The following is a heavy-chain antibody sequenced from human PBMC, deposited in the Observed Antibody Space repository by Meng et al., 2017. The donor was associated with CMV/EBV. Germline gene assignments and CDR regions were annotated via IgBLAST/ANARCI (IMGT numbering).Heavy chain of an antibody. D-gene: IGHD6-13*01. J-gene: IGHJ4*02. CDR2: IYYRGST. CDR3: ARDGYGALGFDF. Sequence: SETLSLTCTVSGGSISSISFYWGWIRQLPGKGLEWIGSIYYRGSTFYNSSLKSRVTMSVDTSKNQFSLKLSSVTAADTAVYYCARDGYGALGFDFWGQGTLVTVSS. V-gene: IGHV4-39*07. CDR1: GGSISSISFY.